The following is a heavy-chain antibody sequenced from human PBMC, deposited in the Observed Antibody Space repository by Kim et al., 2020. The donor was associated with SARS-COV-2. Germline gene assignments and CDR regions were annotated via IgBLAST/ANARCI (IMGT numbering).Heavy chain of an antibody. CDR2: INHSGST. CDR3: ARGDYVAGFNWFDP. Sequence: SETLSLTCAVYGGSFSGYYWSWIRQPPGKGLEWIGEINHSGSTNYNPSLKSRVTISVDTAKNQFSLKLSSVTAADTAVDYCARGDYVAGFNWFDPWGQGT. CDR1: GGSFSGYY. D-gene: IGHD3-10*02. V-gene: IGHV4-34*01. J-gene: IGHJ5*02.